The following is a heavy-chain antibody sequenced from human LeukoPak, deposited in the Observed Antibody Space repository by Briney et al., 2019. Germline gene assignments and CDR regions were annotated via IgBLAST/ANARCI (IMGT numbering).Heavy chain of an antibody. CDR2: IYYSGST. CDR1: GGSISSSSYY. V-gene: IGHV4-39*07. J-gene: IGHJ6*02. Sequence: PSETLSLTCTVSGGSISSSSYYWGWIRQPPGKGLEWIGSIYYSGSTYYNPSLKSRVTISVDTSKNQFSLKLSSVTAADTAVYYCARVTGDYVDYYYGMDVWGQGTTVTVSS. CDR3: ARVTGDYVDYYYGMDV. D-gene: IGHD4-17*01.